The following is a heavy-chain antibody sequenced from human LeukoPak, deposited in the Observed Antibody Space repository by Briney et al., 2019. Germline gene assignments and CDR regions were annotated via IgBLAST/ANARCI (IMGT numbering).Heavy chain of an antibody. D-gene: IGHD3-22*01. V-gene: IGHV4-59*01. CDR3: ARHNSSGYYRAAFDI. CDR2: IYYSGST. Sequence: PSETLSLTCTVSGGSISSYYWSWIRQPPGKGLEWIGYIYYSGSTNYNPSLKSRVTISVDTSKNQFTLKLSSVTAADTAVYYCARHNSSGYYRAAFDIWGQGTMVTVSS. J-gene: IGHJ3*02. CDR1: GGSISSYY.